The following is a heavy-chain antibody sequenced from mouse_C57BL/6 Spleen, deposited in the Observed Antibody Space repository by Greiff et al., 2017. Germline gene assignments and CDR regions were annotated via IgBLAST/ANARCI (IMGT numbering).Heavy chain of an antibody. D-gene: IGHD2-5*01. V-gene: IGHV1-54*01. Sequence: QVQLQQSRAELVRPGTSVKVSCKASGYAFTNYLIEWVKQRPGQGLEWIGVINPGSGGTNYNEKFKGKATLTADKSSSTAYMQLSSLTSEDSAVYFCARRDYSNYGYFDVWGTGTTVTVSS. CDR2: INPGSGGT. CDR1: GYAFTNYL. CDR3: ARRDYSNYGYFDV. J-gene: IGHJ1*03.